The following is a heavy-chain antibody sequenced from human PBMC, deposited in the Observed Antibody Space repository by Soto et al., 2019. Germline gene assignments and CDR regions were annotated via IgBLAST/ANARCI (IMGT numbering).Heavy chain of an antibody. CDR1: GYSFTSYW. CDR2: IYPGDSDT. Sequence: PGESLKISCKGSGYSFTSYWIGWVRQMPGKGLEWMGIIYPGDSDTRYSPSFQGQVTISADKSISTAYLQWSSLKASDTAMYYCARQAVMALYGGQLGGGMDVWGQGTTVTVSS. V-gene: IGHV5-51*01. CDR3: ARQAVMALYGGQLGGGMDV. J-gene: IGHJ6*02. D-gene: IGHD4-17*01.